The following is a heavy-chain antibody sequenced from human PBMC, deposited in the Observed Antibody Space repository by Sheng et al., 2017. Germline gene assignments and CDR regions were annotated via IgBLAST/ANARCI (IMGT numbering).Heavy chain of an antibody. V-gene: IGHV4-34*01. Sequence: QVQLQQWGAGLLKPSETLSLTCAVYGGSFSGYYWSWIRQPPGKALEWIGEINHSGSTNYNPSLKSRVTISVDTSKNQFSLKLSSVTAADTAVYYCARRKGSSGYYARRSYFDYWGQGTLVTVSS. J-gene: IGHJ4*02. D-gene: IGHD3-22*01. CDR3: ARRKGSSGYYARRSYFDY. CDR1: GGSFSGYY. CDR2: INHSGST.